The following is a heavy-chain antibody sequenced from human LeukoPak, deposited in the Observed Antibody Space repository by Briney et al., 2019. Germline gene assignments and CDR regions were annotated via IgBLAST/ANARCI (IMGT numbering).Heavy chain of an antibody. D-gene: IGHD6-13*01. CDR2: INHSGST. CDR3: ARDKRSSWYTRFDP. CDR1: GGSFSGYY. Sequence: PSETLSLTCAVNGGSFSGYYWSWIRQPPGKGLEWIGEINHSGSTNYNPSLKSRVTISVDTSKNQISLKLSSVTAADTAVYYCARDKRSSWYTRFDPWDQGTLVTVSS. V-gene: IGHV4-34*01. J-gene: IGHJ5*02.